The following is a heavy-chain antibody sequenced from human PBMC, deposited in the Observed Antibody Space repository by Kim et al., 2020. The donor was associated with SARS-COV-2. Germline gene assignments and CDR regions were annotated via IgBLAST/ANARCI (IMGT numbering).Heavy chain of an antibody. D-gene: IGHD3-22*01. Sequence: GGSLRLSCAASGFIFSDYYMSWIRQAPGKGLEWVSYISTTSGHIYYADSVKGRFTVSRDNAKRSLFLQMNSLRVEDTALYYCAKDLTPYYDSSALAFDLWGQGTMVTVSS. J-gene: IGHJ3*01. V-gene: IGHV3-11*01. CDR2: ISTTSGHI. CDR3: AKDLTPYYDSSALAFDL. CDR1: GFIFSDYY.